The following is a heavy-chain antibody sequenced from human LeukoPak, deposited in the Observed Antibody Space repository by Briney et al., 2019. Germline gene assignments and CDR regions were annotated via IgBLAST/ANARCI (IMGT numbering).Heavy chain of an antibody. V-gene: IGHV3-48*01. Sequence: PGGSLRLSCAASGFTFSSYSMNWVRQAPGKGLEWVSYNSSSSSTIYYADSVKGRFTISRDNAKNSLYLQMNSLRAEDTAVYYCARGDYDYVWGSYRYTWPLFDYWGQGTLVTVSS. CDR2: NSSSSSTI. J-gene: IGHJ4*02. CDR1: GFTFSSYS. D-gene: IGHD3-16*02. CDR3: ARGDYDYVWGSYRYTWPLFDY.